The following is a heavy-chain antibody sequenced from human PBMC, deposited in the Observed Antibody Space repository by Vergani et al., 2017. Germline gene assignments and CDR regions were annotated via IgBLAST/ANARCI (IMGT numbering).Heavy chain of an antibody. Sequence: QMQLVQSGPEVMKPGTSVKVSCKASGFTFTSSAVQWVRQARGQRLEWIGWIVVGSGNTNYAQKFQERVTITRDMSTSTAYMELSSLRSEDTAVYYCAAAYSSSWYPLDYWGQGTLVTVSS. D-gene: IGHD6-13*01. V-gene: IGHV1-58*01. J-gene: IGHJ4*02. CDR3: AAAYSSSWYPLDY. CDR1: GFTFTSSA. CDR2: IVVGSGNT.